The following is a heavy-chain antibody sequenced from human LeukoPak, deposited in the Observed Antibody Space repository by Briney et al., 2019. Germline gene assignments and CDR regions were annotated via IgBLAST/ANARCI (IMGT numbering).Heavy chain of an antibody. CDR2: TYYKSRWYN. Sequence: SQTLSLTCAISGDSLSRNSVTWSWIRQSPSRGLEWLGRTYYKSRWYNDYAVSVKSRITVNPDTSKNQFSLQLSSVTPEDSAIYYCTATDTTFDYWGQGSLVTVSS. J-gene: IGHJ4*02. CDR1: GDSLSRNSVT. V-gene: IGHV6-1*01. D-gene: IGHD1-26*01. CDR3: TATDTTFDY.